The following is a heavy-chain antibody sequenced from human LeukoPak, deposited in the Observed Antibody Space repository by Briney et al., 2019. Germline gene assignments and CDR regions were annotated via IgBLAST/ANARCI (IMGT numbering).Heavy chain of an antibody. Sequence: SVKVSCKASGGTFISYSINWVRQAPGQGLEWMGGIMPLFNTANYAQQFQGRVTITTDESTSTAYMELSSLRFEDTAMYYCARVDRYHYYLDVWGKGTTVTVSS. V-gene: IGHV1-69*05. CDR2: IMPLFNTA. CDR1: GGTFISYS. J-gene: IGHJ6*03. CDR3: ARVDRYHYYLDV.